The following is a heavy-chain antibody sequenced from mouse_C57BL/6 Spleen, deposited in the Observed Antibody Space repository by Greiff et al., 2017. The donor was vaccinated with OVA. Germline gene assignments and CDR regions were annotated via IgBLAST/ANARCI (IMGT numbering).Heavy chain of an antibody. CDR3: ARRSGTPAMDY. J-gene: IGHJ4*01. Sequence: VQLQQSGPVLVKPGASVKMSCKASGYTFTDYYMNWVKQSHGKSLEWIGVINPYNGGTSYNQKFKGKATLTVDKSSSTAYMELNSLTSEDSAVYYCARRSGTPAMDYWGQGTSVTVSS. CDR1: GYTFTDYY. V-gene: IGHV1-19*01. D-gene: IGHD1-3*01. CDR2: INPYNGGT.